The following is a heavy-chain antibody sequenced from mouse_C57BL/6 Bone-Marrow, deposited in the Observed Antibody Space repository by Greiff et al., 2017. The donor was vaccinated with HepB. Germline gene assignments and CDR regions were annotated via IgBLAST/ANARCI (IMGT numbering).Heavy chain of an antibody. CDR2: IDPENGDT. Sequence: VHVKQSGAELVRPGASVKLSCTASGFNIKDDYMHWVKQRPEQGLEWIGWIDPENGDTEYASKFQGKATITADTSSNTAYLQLSSLTSEDTAVYYCTTAYYASFAYWGQGTLVTVSA. V-gene: IGHV14-4*01. D-gene: IGHD2-10*01. J-gene: IGHJ3*01. CDR1: GFNIKDDY. CDR3: TTAYYASFAY.